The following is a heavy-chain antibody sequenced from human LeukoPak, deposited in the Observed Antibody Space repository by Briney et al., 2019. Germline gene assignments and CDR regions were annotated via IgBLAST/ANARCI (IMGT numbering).Heavy chain of an antibody. CDR3: ARDFSSSIWYGFDY. J-gene: IGHJ4*02. V-gene: IGHV7-4-1*02. Sequence: ASVKVSCKASGYTFTSYAMNWVRQAPGQGLEWMGWINTNTGNPTYAQGFTGRFVFSLDTSVSTAYLQISSLKAEDTAVFYCARDFSSSIWYGFDYWGQGTLVTASS. CDR2: INTNTGNP. CDR1: GYTFTSYA. D-gene: IGHD6-13*01.